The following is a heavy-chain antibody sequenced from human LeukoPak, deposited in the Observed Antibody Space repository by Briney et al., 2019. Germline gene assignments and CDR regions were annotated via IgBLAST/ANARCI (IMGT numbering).Heavy chain of an antibody. CDR3: ARDLGYYYGSGSSTPLDY. Sequence: GASVKVSCKASGYTFTGYYMHWVRQVPGQGLEWMGWISAYNGNTNYAQKLQGRVTMTTDTSTSTAYMELRSLRSDDTAVYYCARDLGYYYGSGSSTPLDYWGQGTLVTVSS. CDR1: GYTFTGYY. CDR2: ISAYNGNT. D-gene: IGHD3-10*01. J-gene: IGHJ4*02. V-gene: IGHV1-18*04.